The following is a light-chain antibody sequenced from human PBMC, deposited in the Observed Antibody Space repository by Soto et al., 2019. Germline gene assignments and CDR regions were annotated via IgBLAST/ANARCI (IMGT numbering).Light chain of an antibody. Sequence: DIQMTQSPSTLSASVGDRVTITCRASQSISDSLAWYQQKPGKAPKLLIYEASSLKSGGPSRFSGSRSGTDYTLTISSLQPDDFATYYRQQYNGYWTFGQGTKVEIK. CDR2: EAS. CDR3: QQYNGYWT. J-gene: IGKJ1*01. CDR1: QSISDS. V-gene: IGKV1-5*03.